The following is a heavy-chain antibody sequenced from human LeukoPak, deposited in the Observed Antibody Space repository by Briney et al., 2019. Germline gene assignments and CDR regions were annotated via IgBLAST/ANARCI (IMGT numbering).Heavy chain of an antibody. CDR2: IYYSGST. V-gene: IGHV4-39*07. CDR1: GVSISSSSYY. D-gene: IGHD6-13*01. J-gene: IGHJ4*02. Sequence: PSETLSLTCTVSGVSISSSSYYWGWIRQPPGKGLEWIGSIYYSGSTNNNPSLKSRVTISVDTSKNQFSLKLSSVTAADTAVYYCATGGPGYSSSWYGYWGQGTLVTVSS. CDR3: ATGGPGYSSSWYGY.